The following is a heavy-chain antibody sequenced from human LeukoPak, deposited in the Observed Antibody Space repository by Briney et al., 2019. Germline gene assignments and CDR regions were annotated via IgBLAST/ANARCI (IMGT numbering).Heavy chain of an antibody. CDR2: LSPSGGIT. D-gene: IGHD3-10*02. CDR3: ARGVNYFVLEY. J-gene: IGHJ4*02. V-gene: IGHV3-23*01. CDR1: GFTFNTYA. Sequence: PGGSLRLSCAASGFTFNTYAMSWVRQAPGKGLEWVSALSPSGGITYYADSVKGRFTISRDNSKNTLYLQMNSLRADDTAVYYCARGVNYFVLEYWGQGTLVTISS.